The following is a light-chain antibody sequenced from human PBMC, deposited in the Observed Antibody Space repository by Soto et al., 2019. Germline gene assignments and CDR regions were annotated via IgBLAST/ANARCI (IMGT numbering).Light chain of an antibody. CDR1: QSISSW. CDR3: QQYDNLPLT. Sequence: GDRVTITCRASQSISSWLAWYQQKPGKAPKLLIYDASSLESGVPSRFSGSGSGTEFTLTISSLQPDDFATYYCQQYDNLPLTFGGGTKVDIK. V-gene: IGKV1-5*01. J-gene: IGKJ4*01. CDR2: DAS.